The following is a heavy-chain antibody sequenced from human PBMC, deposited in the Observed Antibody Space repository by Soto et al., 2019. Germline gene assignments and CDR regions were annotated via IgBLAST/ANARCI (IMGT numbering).Heavy chain of an antibody. V-gene: IGHV3-11*01. J-gene: IGHJ3*02. CDR1: GFTFSDYY. CDR2: ISSGGST. D-gene: IGHD7-27*01. Sequence: GGSLRLSCAASGFTFSDYYMSWIRQAPGKGLEWVSYISSGGSTYYADSVKGRFTISRDNSKNTLYLQMNSLRAEDTAVYYCARGLGSAFDIWGQGTMVTVSS. CDR3: ARGLGSAFDI.